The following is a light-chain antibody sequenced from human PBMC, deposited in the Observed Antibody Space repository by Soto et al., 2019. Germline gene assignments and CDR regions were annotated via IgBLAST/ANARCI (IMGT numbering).Light chain of an antibody. J-gene: IGKJ2*01. CDR2: GAS. CDR3: QQYDSSPET. Sequence: EIVLTQSPGTLSLSPGERATLSCRASQTFNSNYLAWYQQKPGQAPRLLIYGASYRATGIPDRFSGSGSGRDFTLTISRLEPGDFAVYYCQQYDSSPETFGQGTKLEIK. V-gene: IGKV3-20*01. CDR1: QTFNSNY.